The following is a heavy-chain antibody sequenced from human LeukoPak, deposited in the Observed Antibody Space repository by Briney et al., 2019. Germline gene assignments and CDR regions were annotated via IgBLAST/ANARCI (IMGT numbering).Heavy chain of an antibody. CDR2: FDPEDGET. V-gene: IGHV1-24*01. CDR3: ATRWIFGGVIGPFFDY. Sequence: GASVKVSCKVSGYTLTELSMHWVRQAPGKGLEWMGGFDPEDGETIYAQKLQGRVTMTEDTSTDTAYMELSSLRSEDTAVYYCATRWIFGGVIGPFFDYSGQGTLVTVSS. CDR1: GYTLTELS. J-gene: IGHJ4*02. D-gene: IGHD3-16*02.